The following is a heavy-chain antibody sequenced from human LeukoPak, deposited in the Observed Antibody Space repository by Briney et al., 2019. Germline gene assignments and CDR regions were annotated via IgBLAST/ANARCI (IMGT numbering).Heavy chain of an antibody. Sequence: SETLSLTCAVYGGSFSGYYWSWIRQPPGKGLEWIGEINHSGSTNYNPSLKSRVTISVDTSKNQFSLKLSSVTAADTAVYYCASGGSSGYYFDYWGQGTLVTVSS. CDR1: GGSFSGYY. CDR2: INHSGST. D-gene: IGHD3-22*01. V-gene: IGHV4-34*01. J-gene: IGHJ4*02. CDR3: ASGGSSGYYFDY.